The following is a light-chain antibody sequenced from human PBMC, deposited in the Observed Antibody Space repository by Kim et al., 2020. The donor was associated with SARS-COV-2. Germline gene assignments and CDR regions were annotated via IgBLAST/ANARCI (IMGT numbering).Light chain of an antibody. J-gene: IGLJ3*02. Sequence: VSPGQTASITCSGDKLGDKYACWYQQKPGQYPVLVIYQDSKRPSGIPERFAGSNSGNTATLTISGTQAMDEADYYCQAWDSSTWVFGGGTQLTVL. CDR1: KLGDKY. V-gene: IGLV3-1*01. CDR2: QDS. CDR3: QAWDSSTWV.